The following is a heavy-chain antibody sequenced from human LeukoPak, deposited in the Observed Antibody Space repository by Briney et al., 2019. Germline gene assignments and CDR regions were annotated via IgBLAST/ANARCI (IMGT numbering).Heavy chain of an antibody. J-gene: IGHJ4*02. CDR3: ARPPTCSSTSCDRMNDY. D-gene: IGHD2-2*01. CDR2: IYPGDSDT. Sequence: GESLKISCKGSGYSFTSYWIGWVRQMPGKGLEWMGIIYPGDSDTRYSPSFQGQVTISADKSISTAYLQWSSLKASDTAMYYCARPPTCSSTSCDRMNDYWGQGTLVTVSS. V-gene: IGHV5-51*01. CDR1: GYSFTSYW.